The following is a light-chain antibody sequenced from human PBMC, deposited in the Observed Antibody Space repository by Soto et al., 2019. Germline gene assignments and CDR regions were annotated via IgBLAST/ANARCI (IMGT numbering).Light chain of an antibody. CDR1: SSSIGAGYD. Sequence: QSVLTQPPSVSGAPGQRVTISCTGSSSSIGAGYDVHWYQQLPGTAPKLLIYGDSNRPSGVPDRFSGSKSGTSASLAITGLQAEDEADYYCQSYDTSLGGSRVFGGGTKLTVL. J-gene: IGLJ2*01. V-gene: IGLV1-40*01. CDR2: GDS. CDR3: QSYDTSLGGSRV.